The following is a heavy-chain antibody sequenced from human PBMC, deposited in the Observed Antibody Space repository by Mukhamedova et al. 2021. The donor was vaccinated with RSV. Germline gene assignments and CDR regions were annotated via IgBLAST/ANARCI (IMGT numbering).Heavy chain of an antibody. J-gene: IGHJ4*02. D-gene: IGHD1-1*01. CDR2: INPKSGGT. CDR3: ARARGGTQGTFDY. Sequence: EYMGWINPKSGGTHYPQKSQGRITMTSDTSITTVYMELSGLRPDDTAIYYCARARGGTQGTFDYWGQGTLVSVSS. V-gene: IGHV1-2*02.